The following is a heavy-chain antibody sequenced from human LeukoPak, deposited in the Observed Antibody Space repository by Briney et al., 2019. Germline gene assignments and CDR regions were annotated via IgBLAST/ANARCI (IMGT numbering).Heavy chain of an antibody. CDR1: GYTFTGYY. Sequence: ASVKVSCKASGYTFTGYYMHWVRQAPGQGLEWMGWINPSSGGTNYAQKFQGRVTMTRDTSISTAYMELSRLRSDDTAVYYCARSSSAAADTDYWGQGTLVTVSS. V-gene: IGHV1-2*02. CDR2: INPSSGGT. CDR3: ARSSSAAADTDY. J-gene: IGHJ4*02. D-gene: IGHD2-2*01.